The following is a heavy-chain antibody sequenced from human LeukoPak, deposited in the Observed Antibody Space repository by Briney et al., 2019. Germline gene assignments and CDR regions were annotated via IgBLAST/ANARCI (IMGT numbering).Heavy chain of an antibody. J-gene: IGHJ4*02. V-gene: IGHV1-46*01. CDR1: GYTFTSYY. Sequence: ASVKVSCKASGYTFTSYYMHWVRQAPGQGLGWMGIINPSGGSTSYAQKFQGRVTMTRDTSTSTVYMELSSLRSEDTAVYYCARDLNSGWYESEEYYFDYWGQGTLVTVSS. CDR2: INPSGGST. D-gene: IGHD6-19*01. CDR3: ARDLNSGWYESEEYYFDY.